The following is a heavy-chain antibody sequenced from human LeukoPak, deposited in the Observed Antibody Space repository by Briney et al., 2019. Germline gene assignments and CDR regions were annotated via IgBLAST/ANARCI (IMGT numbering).Heavy chain of an antibody. V-gene: IGHV4-39*01. CDR1: GGSISISSYY. J-gene: IGHJ4*02. Sequence: PSETLSLTCTVSGGSISISSYYWGWIRQPPGRGLEWIGSFYYSGSTYYNPSLRRRVTISVDTSKNQFSLRLSSVTATDTAVYYCARRLAGTEDYWGQGTLVTVSS. CDR3: ARRLAGTEDY. D-gene: IGHD6-13*01. CDR2: FYYSGST.